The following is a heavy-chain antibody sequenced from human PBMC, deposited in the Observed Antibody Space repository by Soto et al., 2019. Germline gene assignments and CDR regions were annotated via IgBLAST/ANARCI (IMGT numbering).Heavy chain of an antibody. V-gene: IGHV4-30-4*01. CDR3: ARDRHEYSSSWYEGYYYYGMDV. CDR2: IYYSGST. Sequence: SETLSLTCTVSGGSISSGDYYWSWIRQPPGKGLEWIGYIYYSGSTYYNPSLKSRVTISVDTSKNQFSLKLSSVTAADTAVYYCARDRHEYSSSWYEGYYYYGMDVWGQGTTVTVSS. D-gene: IGHD6-13*01. J-gene: IGHJ6*02. CDR1: GGSISSGDYY.